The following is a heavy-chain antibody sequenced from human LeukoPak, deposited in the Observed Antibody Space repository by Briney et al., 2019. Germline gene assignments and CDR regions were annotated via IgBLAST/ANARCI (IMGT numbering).Heavy chain of an antibody. V-gene: IGHV3-74*01. CDR1: RFSFSNYW. CDR3: ARDIVSGSGSLDY. D-gene: IGHD3-10*01. CDR2: VKSDGSNP. Sequence: PGGPLRLPCAASRFSFSNYWMHWVRQAPGKGLVWVSRVKSDGSNPSYADSVKGRFTISRDNAENMLYLQMNTLGAEDTAVYYCARDIVSGSGSLDYWGQGTLVTVSS. J-gene: IGHJ4*02.